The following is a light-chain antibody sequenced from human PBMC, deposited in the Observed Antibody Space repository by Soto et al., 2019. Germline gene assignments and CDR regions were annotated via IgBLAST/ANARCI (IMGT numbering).Light chain of an antibody. CDR1: SSDVGAYNL. Sequence: QSALTQPPSASGSPGQSVTISCTGTSSDVGAYNLVSWYQQHPGKAPKLMIYEGSKRPSGVSNRFSGSKSGNTASLTISGLQAEDEADYYCCSYAGSSTSFGGGTKLTVL. V-gene: IGLV2-23*01. J-gene: IGLJ2*01. CDR2: EGS. CDR3: CSYAGSSTS.